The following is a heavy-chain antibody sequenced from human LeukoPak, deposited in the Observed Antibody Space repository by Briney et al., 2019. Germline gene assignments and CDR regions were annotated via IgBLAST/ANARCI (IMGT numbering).Heavy chain of an antibody. Sequence: PSETLSLTCTVSGASIRRYHWSWIRQPPGKGLEWIGYIDNSGNTKYNPSLKSRVTISVDTSKNQFSLKLSSVTAADTAVYFRAHSTGWPGFDFWGQGALVTVSS. D-gene: IGHD6-19*01. CDR1: GASIRRYH. J-gene: IGHJ4*02. CDR3: AHSTGWPGFDF. V-gene: IGHV4-59*08. CDR2: IDNSGNT.